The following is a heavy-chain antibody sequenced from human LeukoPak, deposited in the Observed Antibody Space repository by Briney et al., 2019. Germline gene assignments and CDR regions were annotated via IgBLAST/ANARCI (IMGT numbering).Heavy chain of an antibody. D-gene: IGHD2-15*01. J-gene: IGHJ4*02. CDR1: GYSISSGYY. CDR2: IYHSGST. V-gene: IGHV4-38-2*02. CDR3: ARLRSGTLDY. Sequence: SETLSLTCTVSGYSISSGYYWGWIRQPPGKGLEWIGSIYHSGSTYYNPSLKSRVTISVDTSKNQFSLKLSSVTAADTAVYYCARLRSGTLDYWGQGTLVTVSS.